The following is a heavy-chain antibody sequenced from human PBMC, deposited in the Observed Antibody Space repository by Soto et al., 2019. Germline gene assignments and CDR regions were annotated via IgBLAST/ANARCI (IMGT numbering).Heavy chain of an antibody. Sequence: QVQLVQSGAEVKKPGSSVKVSCKASADTFNSYSLSWLRQAPGQRLERMGGITPVFGTADYAQSFEDRLTITADDSTSTVYMELSSLRSDDTAVYYCARSLEGTTVTNCFDPWGQGALVTVSS. CDR3: ARSLEGTTVTNCFDP. V-gene: IGHV1-69*01. J-gene: IGHJ5*02. D-gene: IGHD4-17*01. CDR2: ITPVFGTA. CDR1: ADTFNSYS.